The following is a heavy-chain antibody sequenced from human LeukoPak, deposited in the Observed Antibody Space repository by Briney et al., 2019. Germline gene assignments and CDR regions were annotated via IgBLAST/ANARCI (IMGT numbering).Heavy chain of an antibody. D-gene: IGHD5-18*01. CDR3: AKDQGYSYYYLDY. CDR1: GFTFNNHA. Sequence: GGSLRLSCAGSGFTFNNHAMSWVRQAPGKGLEWVSGINGNGASTYYSDSVKGRFTISRDNSKNTLYLQMSSLRAEDTAICYCAKDQGYSYYYLDYWGQGTLVTVSS. CDR2: INGNGAST. J-gene: IGHJ4*02. V-gene: IGHV3-23*01.